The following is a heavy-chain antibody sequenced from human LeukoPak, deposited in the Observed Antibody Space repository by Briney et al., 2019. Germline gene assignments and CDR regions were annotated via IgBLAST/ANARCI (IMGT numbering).Heavy chain of an antibody. CDR2: IYYSGST. J-gene: IGHJ4*02. CDR3: ARAAEEMYYFDY. V-gene: IGHV4-59*01. Sequence: SETLSLTCTVSGGSISSYYWSWIRQPPGKGLEWIGYIYYSGSTNYNPSLKSRVTISVDTSKNQFSLKLSSVTAADTAVYYCARAAEEMYYFDYWGQGTLVTVSS. CDR1: GGSISSYY.